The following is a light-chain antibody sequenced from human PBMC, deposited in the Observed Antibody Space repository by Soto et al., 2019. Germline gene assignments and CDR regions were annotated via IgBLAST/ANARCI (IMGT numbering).Light chain of an antibody. CDR2: GNS. Sequence: QSVLTQPPSVSGAPGQRVTISCTVSSSNIGAGYDVHWYQQLPGTAPKLLIYGNSNQPSGVPDRYSGSKAGTSASLGIPGLLAEDEGDYYCQSYDRRLSGLVFGGGTQVPVL. CDR1: SSNIGAGYD. V-gene: IGLV1-40*01. CDR3: QSYDRRLSGLV. J-gene: IGLJ2*01.